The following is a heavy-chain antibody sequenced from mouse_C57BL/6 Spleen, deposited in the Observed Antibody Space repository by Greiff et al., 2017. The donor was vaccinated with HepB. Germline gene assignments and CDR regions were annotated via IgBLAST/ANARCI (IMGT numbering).Heavy chain of an antibody. V-gene: IGHV1-5*01. CDR3: TNSNYDGYYAMDY. D-gene: IGHD2-5*01. CDR1: GYTFTSYW. CDR2: IYPGNSDT. J-gene: IGHJ4*01. Sequence: EVQLQQSGTVLARPGASVKMSCKTSGYTFTSYWMHWVKQRPGQGLEWIGAIYPGNSDTSHNQKFKGKAKLTAVTSASTAYMELSSLTNEDSAVYYCTNSNYDGYYAMDYWGQGTSVTVSS.